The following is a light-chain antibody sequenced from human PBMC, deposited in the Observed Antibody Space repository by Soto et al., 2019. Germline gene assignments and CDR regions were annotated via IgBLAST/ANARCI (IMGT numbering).Light chain of an antibody. CDR2: GAS. J-gene: IGKJ1*01. Sequence: IPLTQSPSSLSASVGDRVTITCRAIPAIASFLAWYQQKPGTAPKLLIYGASTLQSGVPSRFSGSRSGTDYTLTIASLQPEDFATYYCQQLNGSPWTFGQGTKVDIK. CDR3: QQLNGSPWT. V-gene: IGKV1-9*01. CDR1: PAIASF.